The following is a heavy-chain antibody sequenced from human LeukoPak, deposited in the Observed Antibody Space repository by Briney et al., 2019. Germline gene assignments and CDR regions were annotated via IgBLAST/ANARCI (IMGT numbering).Heavy chain of an antibody. CDR3: ARIPKNPRKKAYCSGGSCPKYYYYYYMDV. CDR2: INHSGST. CDR1: GGSFSGYY. Sequence: PSETLSLTCAVYGGSFSGYYWSWIRQPPGKGLEWIGEINHSGSTNYNPSLKSRVTISVGTSKNQFSLKLSSVTAADTAVYYCARIPKNPRKKAYCSGGSCPKYYYYYYMDVWGKGTTVTISS. V-gene: IGHV4-34*01. J-gene: IGHJ6*03. D-gene: IGHD2-15*01.